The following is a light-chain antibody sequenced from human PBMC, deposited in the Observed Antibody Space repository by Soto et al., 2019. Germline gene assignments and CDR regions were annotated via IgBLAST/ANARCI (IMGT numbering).Light chain of an antibody. V-gene: IGKV1-5*02. Sequence: DIQMTQSPSSLSASVGDRVTIICRASQSVSTRLAWYQQKPGKAPKVLIYDAASWAGGVPSRFTGSGSGTEFPLTINSLQPDDFATYYCQQYSVYLTFGQGTKVEIK. J-gene: IGKJ1*01. CDR2: DAA. CDR1: QSVSTR. CDR3: QQYSVYLT.